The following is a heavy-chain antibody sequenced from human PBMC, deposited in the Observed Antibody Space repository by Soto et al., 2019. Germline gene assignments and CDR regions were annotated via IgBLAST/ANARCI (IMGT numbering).Heavy chain of an antibody. CDR2: INAGNGNT. J-gene: IGHJ5*02. Sequence: QVQLVQSGAEVKKPGASVKVSCKASGYTFTSYAMHWVRQAPGQRLEWMGWINAGNGNTKYSQKFQGRVTITRDTSASTAYMELSSQSAEDTAVYYCARLPPLVVPAAMVGYKWFDPWGQGTLVTVSS. V-gene: IGHV1-3*01. CDR1: GYTFTSYA. D-gene: IGHD2-2*01. CDR3: ARLPPLVVPAAMVGYKWFDP.